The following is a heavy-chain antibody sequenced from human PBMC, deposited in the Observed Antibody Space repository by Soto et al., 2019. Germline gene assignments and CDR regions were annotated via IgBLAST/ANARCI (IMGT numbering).Heavy chain of an antibody. CDR2: IYYSGST. CDR1: GGSISSGGYY. J-gene: IGHJ4*02. CDR3: ARGAPSYYDSSGYYLSDYVDY. V-gene: IGHV4-31*03. Sequence: PSETLSLTCTVSGGSISSGGYYWSWIRQHPGKGLEWIGYIYYSGSTYYNPSLKSRVTISVDTSKNQFSLKLSSVTAADTAVSYCARGAPSYYDSSGYYLSDYVDYWGQGTVVTV. D-gene: IGHD3-22*01.